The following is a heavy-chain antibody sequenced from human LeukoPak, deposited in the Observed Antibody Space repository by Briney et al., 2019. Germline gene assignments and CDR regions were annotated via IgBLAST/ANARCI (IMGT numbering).Heavy chain of an antibody. CDR1: GGSISSSSYY. V-gene: IGHV4-39*07. CDR2: IYYSGST. D-gene: IGHD3-22*01. CDR3: ARDNYYDSTGYTDY. Sequence: SETLSLTCTVSGGSISSSSYYWGWIRQPPGKGLEWIGYIYYSGSTYYNPSLKSRVTISVDTSKNQFFLKLRSVTAADTAVYYCARDNYYDSTGYTDYWGQGTLVTVSS. J-gene: IGHJ4*02.